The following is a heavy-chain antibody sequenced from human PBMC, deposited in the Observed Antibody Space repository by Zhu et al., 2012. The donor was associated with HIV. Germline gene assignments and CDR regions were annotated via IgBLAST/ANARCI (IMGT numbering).Heavy chain of an antibody. D-gene: IGHD3-10*01. CDR2: SKSDGSSA. V-gene: IGHV3-74*01. Sequence: EVQLVESGGGLVQPGGSLRLSCAASGFTFSSYWIHWVRQVPGKGLVWVSRSKSDGSSASYADSVKGRFTISRDNAKNTLYLQMNSLRAEDTAVYYCARLYCYGSGEIYYLDYWGQGTLVTVSS. CDR3: ARLYCYGSGEIYYLDY. CDR1: GFTFSSYW. J-gene: IGHJ4*02.